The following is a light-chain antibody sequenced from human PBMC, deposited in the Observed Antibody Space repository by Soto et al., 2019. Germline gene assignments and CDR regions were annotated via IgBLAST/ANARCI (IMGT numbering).Light chain of an antibody. J-gene: IGKJ1*01. Sequence: DIVMTQCPDSLAVSLGERATINCKSSQSVLYSSNNTTILAWNQQKPGQPPKLLIYWASTRESGVPDRFSGSGSGTDFTLTISSLPAEDVAVYYCQHYYSTPPAFGQGAKVDIE. CDR2: WAS. CDR1: QSVLYSSNNTTI. V-gene: IGKV4-1*01. CDR3: QHYYSTPPA.